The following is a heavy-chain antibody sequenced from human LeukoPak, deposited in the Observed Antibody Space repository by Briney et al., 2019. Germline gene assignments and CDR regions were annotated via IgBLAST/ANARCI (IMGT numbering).Heavy chain of an antibody. CDR2: ISSSSTIT. D-gene: IGHD4-23*01. V-gene: IGHV3-48*02. Sequence: GGSLRLSCAASGFTFSNYNINWVRQAPGKGLEWVSYISSSSTITYYADSVKGRFTISRDNAKNSLYLQMNSLRDEDTAVYYCARHDYAGNSGDYWGQGTLVTVSS. J-gene: IGHJ4*02. CDR3: ARHDYAGNSGDY. CDR1: GFTFSNYN.